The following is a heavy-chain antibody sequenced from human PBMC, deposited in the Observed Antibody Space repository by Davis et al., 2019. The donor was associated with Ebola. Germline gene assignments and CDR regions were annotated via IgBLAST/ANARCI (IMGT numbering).Heavy chain of an antibody. Sequence: PGGSLRLSCAVSGFNFSHYAMSWVRQAPGKGLEWVASISGSGKTTYYADSVEGRFHISRDNSKNTLSLNMNSVRGEDTAVYYCAKDKGFWVPPDWFGPWGQGVQVTVSS. CDR1: GFNFSHYA. CDR3: AKDKGFWVPPDWFGP. J-gene: IGHJ5*02. CDR2: ISGSGKTT. D-gene: IGHD3-16*01. V-gene: IGHV3-23*01.